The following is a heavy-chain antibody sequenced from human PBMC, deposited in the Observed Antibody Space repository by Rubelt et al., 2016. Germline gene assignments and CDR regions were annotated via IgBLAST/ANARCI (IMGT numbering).Heavy chain of an antibody. CDR3: ARDLPPFRRYNWNFPLDY. V-gene: IGHV1-18*01. CDR2: ISAYNGNT. Sequence: QVQLVQSGAEVKKPGASVKVSCKASGYTFTSYGISWVRQAPGHGLEWMGWISAYNGNTNYAQKVQGTVPRTKNTSTSTAYMELRSLRSDDTAVYYCARDLPPFRRYNWNFPLDYWGQGTLVTVSS. J-gene: IGHJ4*02. D-gene: IGHD1-7*01. CDR1: GYTFTSYG.